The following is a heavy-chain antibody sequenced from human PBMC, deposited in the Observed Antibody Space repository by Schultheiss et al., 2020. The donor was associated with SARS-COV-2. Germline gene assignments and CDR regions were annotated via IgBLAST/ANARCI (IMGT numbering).Heavy chain of an antibody. CDR1: GGSFSGYY. V-gene: IGHV4-34*01. CDR2: IYHSGRT. Sequence: SETLSLTCAVYGGSFSGYYWSWIRQPPGKGLEWIGEIYHSGRTYYNPSLKSRVTISVDTSKNQFSLRLSSVTAADTTVYYCARHVIDLWPIDHWGQGTLVTVSS. CDR3: ARHVIDLWPIDH. D-gene: IGHD3-10*01. J-gene: IGHJ4*02.